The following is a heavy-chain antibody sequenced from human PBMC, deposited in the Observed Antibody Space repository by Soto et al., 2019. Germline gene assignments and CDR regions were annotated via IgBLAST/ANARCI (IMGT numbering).Heavy chain of an antibody. Sequence: GGSLRLSCAASGFTFSSYDMSWVRQAPGKGLEWVSGVSASGSITSYADSAKGRFTISRDNAKNTVFLQMSSLRAEDTAVYFWAKGDCTGGRCYRGFDYWGQGTRVTVSS. CDR3: AKGDCTGGRCYRGFDY. D-gene: IGHD2-15*01. CDR1: GFTFSSYD. CDR2: VSASGSIT. V-gene: IGHV3-23*01. J-gene: IGHJ4*02.